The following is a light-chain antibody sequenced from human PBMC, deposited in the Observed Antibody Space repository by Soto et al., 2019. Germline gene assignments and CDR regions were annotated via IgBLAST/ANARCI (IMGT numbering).Light chain of an antibody. V-gene: IGLV2-14*02. CDR1: SSDVGSYDI. CDR3: TSYTSSSSHD. CDR2: DVT. Sequence: QSVLTQPASVSGSPGQSIAISCTGTSSDVGSYDIASWYQQHPGKVPKLIIYDVTIRPSGVSDRFSGSKSGNTASLTISGLQAEDEADYYCTSYTSSSSHDFGTGTKATVL. J-gene: IGLJ1*01.